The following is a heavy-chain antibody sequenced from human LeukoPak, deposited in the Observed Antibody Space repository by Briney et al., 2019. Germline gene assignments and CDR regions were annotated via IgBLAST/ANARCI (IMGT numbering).Heavy chain of an antibody. CDR1: GFTFSSYG. CDR2: IRYDGSNK. CDR3: ARASWPLGSYYMDV. Sequence: GGSLRLSCAASGFTFSSYGMHWVRQAPGKGLEWVAFIRYDGSNKYYADSVKGRFTISRDNSKNTLYLRMNSLRAEDTAVYYCARASWPLGSYYMDVWGKGTTVTISS. D-gene: IGHD3-10*01. V-gene: IGHV3-30*02. J-gene: IGHJ6*03.